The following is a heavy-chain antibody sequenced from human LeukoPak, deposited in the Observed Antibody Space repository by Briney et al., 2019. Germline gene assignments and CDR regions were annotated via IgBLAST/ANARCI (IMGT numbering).Heavy chain of an antibody. V-gene: IGHV3-15*01. CDR2: IKSKTDGGTT. CDR3: TTDSQYNYGDDDY. Sequence: PGGSLRLSCAASGFTFSNAWMSWVRQALGKGLEWVGRIKSKTDGGTTDYAAPVKGRFTISRDDSKNTLYLQMNSLKTEDTAVYYCTTDSQYNYGDDDYWGQGTLVTVSS. D-gene: IGHD5-18*01. CDR1: GFTFSNAW. J-gene: IGHJ4*02.